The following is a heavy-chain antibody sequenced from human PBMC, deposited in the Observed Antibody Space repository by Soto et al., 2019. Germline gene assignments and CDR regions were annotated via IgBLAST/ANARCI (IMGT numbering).Heavy chain of an antibody. Sequence: EVQLVQSGAEVKKPGESLRISCKGSGYSFTSYWISWVRQMPGKGLEWMGRIDPSDSYTNYSPSFQGHVTISADKSISTAYLQWSSLKASDTAMYYCAIPSVPPDYYGSGNGGMDVWGQGTTVTVSS. J-gene: IGHJ6*02. CDR3: AIPSVPPDYYGSGNGGMDV. CDR2: IDPSDSYT. CDR1: GYSFTSYW. V-gene: IGHV5-10-1*03. D-gene: IGHD3-10*01.